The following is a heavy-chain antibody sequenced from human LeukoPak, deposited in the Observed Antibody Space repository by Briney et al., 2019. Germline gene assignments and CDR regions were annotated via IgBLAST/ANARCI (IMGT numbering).Heavy chain of an antibody. Sequence: GGSLRLSCAASGFTFSSYGMHWVRQAPGKGLEWVAVISYDGSNKYYADSVKGRFTISRDNSKNTLYLQMNSLRAEDTAVYYCAKAPQGFTQGHYYYYYMDVWGKGTTVTVSS. CDR1: GFTFSSYG. J-gene: IGHJ6*03. CDR2: ISYDGSNK. D-gene: IGHD2-15*01. V-gene: IGHV3-30*18. CDR3: AKAPQGFTQGHYYYYYMDV.